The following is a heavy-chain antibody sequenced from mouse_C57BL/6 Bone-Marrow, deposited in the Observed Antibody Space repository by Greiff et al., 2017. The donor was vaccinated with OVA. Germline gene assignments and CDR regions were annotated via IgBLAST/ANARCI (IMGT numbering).Heavy chain of an antibody. CDR3: ARNGYDYGWYFDV. D-gene: IGHD2-4*01. CDR1: GFSLTSYG. V-gene: IGHV2-2*01. J-gene: IGHJ1*03. Sequence: QVQLQQSGPGLVQPSQSLSITCTVSGFSLTSYGVHWVRQSPGKGLAWLGVIWSGGSTDYNAAFISRLSISKDNSKSQVFFKMNSLQADDTAIYYCARNGYDYGWYFDVWGTGTTVTVSS. CDR2: IWSGGST.